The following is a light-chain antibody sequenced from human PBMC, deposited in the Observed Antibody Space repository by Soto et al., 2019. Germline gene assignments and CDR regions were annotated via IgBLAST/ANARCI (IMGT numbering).Light chain of an antibody. CDR1: QSVGSN. CDR2: DAS. Sequence: EIVVTQSPATLSVSPGERATLSCRASQSVGSNLAWYQQKAGQAPRLLIYDASTRATGIPTRFSGSGSGTEFTLTISSLQSEDFAVYSCQQYNNWPPGTFGQGTKVEMK. CDR3: QQYNNWPPGT. J-gene: IGKJ1*01. V-gene: IGKV3-15*01.